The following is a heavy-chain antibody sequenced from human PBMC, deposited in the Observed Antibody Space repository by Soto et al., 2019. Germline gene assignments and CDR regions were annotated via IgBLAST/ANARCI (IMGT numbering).Heavy chain of an antibody. V-gene: IGHV4-59*01. CDR2: IYYSGST. CDR3: AGTRGYCSGGSCPTLVDY. J-gene: IGHJ4*02. Sequence: PSETLSLTCTVSGGSIISYYWSWIRQPPGKGLEWIGYIYYSGSTNYNPSLKSRVTISVDTSKKQFSLKLSSVTAADTAVYYCAGTRGYCSGGSCPTLVDYWGQGTLVTVSS. D-gene: IGHD2-15*01. CDR1: GGSIISYY.